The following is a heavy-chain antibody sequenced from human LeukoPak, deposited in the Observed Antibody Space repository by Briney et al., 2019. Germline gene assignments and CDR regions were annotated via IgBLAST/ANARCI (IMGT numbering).Heavy chain of an antibody. J-gene: IGHJ3*02. V-gene: IGHV3-30-3*01. CDR2: ISYDGSNK. Sequence: VGSLRLSCTASGFTFSSYAMHWVRQAPGKGLEWVAFISYDGSNKYSADSLKGRFTISRDNSKNTLYLQMNSLRAEDTAVYYCARVLLGAFDIWGQGTMVTVSS. CDR1: GFTFSSYA. CDR3: ARVLLGAFDI.